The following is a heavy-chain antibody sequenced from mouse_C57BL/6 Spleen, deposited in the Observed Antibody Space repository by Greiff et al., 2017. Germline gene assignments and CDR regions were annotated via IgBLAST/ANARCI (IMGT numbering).Heavy chain of an antibody. V-gene: IGHV1-7*01. CDR3: ARYCYSGSGENYVDY. Sequence: QVQLQQSGAELAKPGASVKLSCTASGYNFTSYWMHWVNQRPGQGLEWIGYINPSSGYTKYNQKFKDKATLTADKSSSTAYMQLSSLTYANSAVYSCARYCYSGSGENYVDYWGQGTTLTVSS. D-gene: IGHD1-3*01. CDR1: GYNFTSYW. J-gene: IGHJ2*01. CDR2: INPSSGYT.